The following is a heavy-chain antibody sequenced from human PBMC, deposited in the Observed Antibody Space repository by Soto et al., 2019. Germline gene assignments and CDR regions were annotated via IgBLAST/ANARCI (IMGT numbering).Heavy chain of an antibody. CDR2: INPNSGGT. D-gene: IGHD3-3*01. J-gene: IGHJ6*02. CDR3: ARGYDFWSGYSAYYYYYGMDV. V-gene: IGHV1-2*04. CDR1: GYTFTGYY. Sequence: ASVKVSCKGSGYTFTGYYMHWVLQAPGQGLEWMGWINPNSGGTNYAQKFQGWVTMTRDTSISTAYMELSRLRSDDTAVYYCARGYDFWSGYSAYYYYYGMDVWGQGTTVTVSS.